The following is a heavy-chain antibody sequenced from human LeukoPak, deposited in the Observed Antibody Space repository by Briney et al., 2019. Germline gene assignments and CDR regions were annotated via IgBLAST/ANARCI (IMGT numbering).Heavy chain of an antibody. V-gene: IGHV1-2*06. CDR2: SNPNSGGT. Sequence: GASVKVSCKASGYTFTDYYMHWVRQAPVQGLEWMGRSNPNSGGTNYAQKFQGRVTMTRDTSISTAYMELSRLRSDDTAVYYCARFWGSADFDYWGQGTLVTVSS. D-gene: IGHD7-27*01. CDR1: GYTFTDYY. CDR3: ARFWGSADFDY. J-gene: IGHJ4*02.